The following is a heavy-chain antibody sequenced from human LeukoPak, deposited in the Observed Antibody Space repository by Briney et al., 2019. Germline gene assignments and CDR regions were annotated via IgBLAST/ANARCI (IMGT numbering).Heavy chain of an antibody. CDR2: ISGSGQEI. CDR1: GFTFSDSY. J-gene: IGHJ5*01. CDR3: TRYPRHFDS. V-gene: IGHV3-11*06. D-gene: IGHD6-6*01. Sequence: GGSLRLSCAASGFTFSDSYMTWVRQALGKGVEWVAYISGSGQEINYSDSVKGRFTISRDTAKNSLYMQKRSLRVEDTSVYYCTRYPRHFDSCGQRTLVTVSS.